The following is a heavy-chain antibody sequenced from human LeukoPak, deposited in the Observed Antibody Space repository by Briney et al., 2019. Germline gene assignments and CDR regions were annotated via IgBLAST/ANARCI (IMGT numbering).Heavy chain of an antibody. CDR3: ARDGWGVAVLE. D-gene: IGHD6-19*01. CDR2: INPSGGST. CDR1: GYTFTSYY. J-gene: IGHJ4*02. Sequence: GASVKVSCKASGYTFTSYYMRWVRQAPGQGLEWMGIINPSGGSTSYAQKFQGRVTMTRDTSTSTVYMELSSLRSEDTAVYYCARDGWGVAVLEWGQGTLVTVSS. V-gene: IGHV1-46*01.